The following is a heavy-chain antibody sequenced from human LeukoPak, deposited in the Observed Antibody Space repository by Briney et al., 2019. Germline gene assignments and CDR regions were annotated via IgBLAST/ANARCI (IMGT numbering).Heavy chain of an antibody. J-gene: IGHJ4*02. D-gene: IGHD6-13*01. Sequence: SETLSLTCAVSGYSISSGYYWGWIRQPPGEGLEWIGSIYHSGSTYYNPSLKSRVTISVATSKNQFSLNLSSVTAADTAVYYCARHYSSSWYYFDYWGQGTLVTVSS. CDR2: IYHSGST. V-gene: IGHV4-38-2*01. CDR3: ARHYSSSWYYFDY. CDR1: GYSISSGYY.